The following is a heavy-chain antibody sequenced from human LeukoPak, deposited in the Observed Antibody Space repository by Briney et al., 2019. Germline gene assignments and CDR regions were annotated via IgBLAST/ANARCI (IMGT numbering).Heavy chain of an antibody. CDR3: ARGMREYCSGGSCYSSTTYHNDY. CDR2: ITTSDGNT. D-gene: IGHD2-15*01. CDR1: GFTFSSYT. V-gene: IGHV3-23*01. Sequence: PGGSLRLSCAASGFTFSSYTMSWVRQAPGKGLEWVSTITTSDGNTYYADSVKGRFTVSRDNSKNTLFLQMNSLRAEDTAVYYCARGMREYCSGGSCYSSTTYHNDYWGQGTLVTVSS. J-gene: IGHJ4*02.